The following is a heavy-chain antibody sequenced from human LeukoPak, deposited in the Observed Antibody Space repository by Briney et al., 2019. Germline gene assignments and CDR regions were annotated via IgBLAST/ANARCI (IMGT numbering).Heavy chain of an antibody. CDR1: GGSISGYY. V-gene: IGHV4-59*08. D-gene: IGHD1-7*01. Sequence: SETLSLTCTVSGGSISGYYWSWIRQPPGKGLEWTGYIYYNGNTNYNPSLKNRLTISVDTSKNQFSLKLSSVTAADTAVYYCARGGAGTTAWVDPWGQGTLVTVSS. CDR3: ARGGAGTTAWVDP. J-gene: IGHJ5*02. CDR2: IYYNGNT.